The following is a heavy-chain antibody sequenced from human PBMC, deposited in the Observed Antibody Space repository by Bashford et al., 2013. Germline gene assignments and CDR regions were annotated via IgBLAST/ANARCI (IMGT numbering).Heavy chain of an antibody. CDR1: GYTFTGYY. V-gene: IGHV1-2*04. J-gene: IGHJ4*01. Sequence: ASVKVSCKASGYTFTGYYMHWVRQAPGQGLEWMGWINPNSGGTNYAQKFQGWVTMTRDTSISTAYMELSRLRSDDTAVYYCARGLDYGDYGAYFDYWARNPGHRL. CDR2: INPNSGGT. CDR3: ARGLDYGDYGAYFDY. D-gene: IGHD4-17*01.